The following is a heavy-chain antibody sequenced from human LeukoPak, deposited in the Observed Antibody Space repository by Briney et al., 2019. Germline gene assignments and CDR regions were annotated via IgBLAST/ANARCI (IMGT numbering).Heavy chain of an antibody. J-gene: IGHJ3*02. V-gene: IGHV4-39*01. CDR3: ARLGDYVWGSYRNINDAFDI. D-gene: IGHD3-16*02. Sequence: SETLSLTCTVSGGSISSSSYYWGWIRQPPGEGLEWIGSIYYSGSTYYNPSLKSRVTISVDTSKNQFSLKLSSVTAADTAVYYCARLGDYVWGSYRNINDAFDIWGQGTMVTVPS. CDR1: GGSISSSSYY. CDR2: IYYSGST.